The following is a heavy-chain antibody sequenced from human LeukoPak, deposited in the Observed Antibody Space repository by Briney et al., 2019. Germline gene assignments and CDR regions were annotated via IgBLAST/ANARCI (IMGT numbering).Heavy chain of an antibody. CDR2: IYYSGST. Sequence: SETLSLTCTVSGGSISTFYWSWIRQRPGKGLEWIGYIYYSGSTNYNPSLKSRVTISVDTSKNQFSLKLSSVTAADTAVYYCARGADSSGYYSIFYFDYWGQGTLVTVSS. J-gene: IGHJ4*02. CDR3: ARGADSSGYYSIFYFDY. CDR1: GGSISTFY. D-gene: IGHD3-22*01. V-gene: IGHV4-59*01.